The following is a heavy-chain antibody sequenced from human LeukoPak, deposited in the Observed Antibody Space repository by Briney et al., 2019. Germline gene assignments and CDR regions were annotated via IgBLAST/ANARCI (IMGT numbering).Heavy chain of an antibody. CDR3: AKDHDQWLLPYFND. CDR1: GASISSYY. V-gene: IGHV4-4*07. D-gene: IGHD6-19*01. J-gene: IGHJ4*02. CDR2: IHTTGST. Sequence: PSETLSLTCTVSGASISSYYWSWIRQPAGKGLEWIGRIHTTGSTNYNPSLKSRVTMSVDMSKNQFSLKVTSVTAADTAVYYCAKDHDQWLLPYFNDWGQGTLVTVSS.